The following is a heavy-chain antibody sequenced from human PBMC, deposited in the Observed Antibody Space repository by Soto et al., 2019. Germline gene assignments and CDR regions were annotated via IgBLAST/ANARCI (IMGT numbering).Heavy chain of an antibody. J-gene: IGHJ4*02. Sequence: VQLRHSGAAVKKTGSSVKVSCEASGGTFSDYSISWVRQAPGQGLEWMGRIIPIIGISTYAQKFQGRVTFSADRSTNTVYLDLSSLTSEDTAVYYCARAAGHSSSWYGNYWGQGTLVTVSS. CDR1: GGTFSDYS. D-gene: IGHD6-13*01. CDR3: ARAAGHSSSWYGNY. V-gene: IGHV1-69*02. CDR2: IIPIIGIS.